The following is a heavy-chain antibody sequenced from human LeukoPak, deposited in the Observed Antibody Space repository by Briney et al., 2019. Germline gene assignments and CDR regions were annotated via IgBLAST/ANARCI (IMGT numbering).Heavy chain of an antibody. Sequence: ASVKVSCKASGYTFTSYGISWVRQAPGQGLEWMGWISAYNGNTSYAQKLQGRVTMTTDTSTSTAYMELRSLRSDDTAVYYCARDLGELEWSYYFDYWGQGTLVTVSS. CDR2: ISAYNGNT. CDR1: GYTFTSYG. V-gene: IGHV1-18*01. J-gene: IGHJ4*02. D-gene: IGHD1-1*01. CDR3: ARDLGELEWSYYFDY.